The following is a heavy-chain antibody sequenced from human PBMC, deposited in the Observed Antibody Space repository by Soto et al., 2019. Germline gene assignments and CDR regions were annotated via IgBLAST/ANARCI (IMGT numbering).Heavy chain of an antibody. CDR2: ISASGGST. Sequence: GGSLRLSCAVSGITLSSYAMSWVRQAPRKGPEWVSGISASGGSTSYADSVKGRFTISRDNSKNTLYLQMNSLRADDTAVYHCAKGQNSGTYRFYFDYWGQGALVTVSS. CDR3: AKGQNSGTYRFYFDY. V-gene: IGHV3-23*01. CDR1: GITLSSYA. D-gene: IGHD1-26*01. J-gene: IGHJ4*02.